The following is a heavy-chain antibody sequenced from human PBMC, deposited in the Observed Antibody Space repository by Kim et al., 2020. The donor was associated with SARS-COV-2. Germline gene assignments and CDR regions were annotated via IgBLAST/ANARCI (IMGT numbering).Heavy chain of an antibody. D-gene: IGHD3-22*01. CDR1: GFTFSSYG. CDR2: IWYDGSNK. Sequence: GGSLRLSCAASGFTFSSYGMHWVRQAPGKGLEWVAVIWYDGSNKYYADSVKGRFTISRDNSKNTLYLQMNSLRAEDTAVYYCARDLDPYYYDSSGSDYWGQGTLVTVSS. J-gene: IGHJ4*02. CDR3: ARDLDPYYYDSSGSDY. V-gene: IGHV3-33*01.